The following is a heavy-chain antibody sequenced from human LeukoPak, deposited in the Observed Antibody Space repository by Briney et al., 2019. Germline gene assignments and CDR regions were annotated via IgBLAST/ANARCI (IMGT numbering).Heavy chain of an antibody. V-gene: IGHV1-69*01. CDR1: GGTFSSYA. D-gene: IGHD3-3*01. Sequence: SVKVSCKASGGTFSSYAISWVRQAPGQGLEWMGGIIPIFGTANYAQKFQGRVTITADESTSTAYMELSSLRSEDTAMYYCARCTIFGVVYYYYCGMDVWGQGTTVTVSS. J-gene: IGHJ6*02. CDR3: ARCTIFGVVYYYYCGMDV. CDR2: IIPIFGTA.